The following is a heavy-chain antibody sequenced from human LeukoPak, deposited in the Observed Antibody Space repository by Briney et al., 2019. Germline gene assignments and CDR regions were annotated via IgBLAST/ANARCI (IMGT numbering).Heavy chain of an antibody. CDR1: GFTFSSYA. D-gene: IGHD4-17*01. Sequence: GGSLRLPCSASGFTFSSYAMHWVRQAPGKGLEYVSAISSNGGSTYYADSVKGRFTISRDNSKNTLYLQMSSLRAEDTAVYYCVKGGYGDLYYFDYWGQGTLVTVSS. V-gene: IGHV3-64D*06. CDR3: VKGGYGDLYYFDY. CDR2: ISSNGGST. J-gene: IGHJ4*02.